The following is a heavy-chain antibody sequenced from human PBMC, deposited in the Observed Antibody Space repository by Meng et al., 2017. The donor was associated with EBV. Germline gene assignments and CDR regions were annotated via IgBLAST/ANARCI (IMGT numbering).Heavy chain of an antibody. D-gene: IGHD5-18*01. J-gene: IGHJ4*02. CDR3: ARADVDTSMVNPKLSFDY. CDR1: GGSIRGNNYY. CDR2: IHYTGST. V-gene: IGHV4-39*07. Sequence: QLPRHESAPGPVKPSETLSLTCTVSGGSIRGNNYYWCWIRQPPGNGLEWIGSIHYTGSTYYYPSLKSRVTISGDTSKRQFSLKLSSVTAADTAVYYCARADVDTSMVNPKLSFDYWGQGTLVTVSS.